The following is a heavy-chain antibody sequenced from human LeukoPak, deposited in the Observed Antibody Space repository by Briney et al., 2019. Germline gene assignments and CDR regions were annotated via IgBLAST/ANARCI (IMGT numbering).Heavy chain of an antibody. CDR1: GFTFGDYL. CDR2: ISGGTT. Sequence: PGRSLRLSCTASGFTFGDYLMSWYCQAPGKGLEWIGFISGGTTEYAASVKGRFTISRDDSTSIAYLQMNSLTTEDTAVYYCSRGSGWLSVYWGQGPLVTVSS. D-gene: IGHD6-19*01. CDR3: SRGSGWLSVY. J-gene: IGHJ4*02. V-gene: IGHV3-49*03.